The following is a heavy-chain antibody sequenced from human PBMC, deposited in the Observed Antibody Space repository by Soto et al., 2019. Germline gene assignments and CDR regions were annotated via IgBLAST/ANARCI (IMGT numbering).Heavy chain of an antibody. CDR1: GYTFTSYA. Sequence: QVQLVQSGAEEKKPGASVKVSCQASGYTFTSYAMHWARQAPGQRLEWMGWINAGNGNTKYSHKFKGRVTITRDKSASTAYRELISLRSEDTAVYYCARSIVVVTALDYWGQGTLVTVSS. V-gene: IGHV1-3*05. D-gene: IGHD2-21*02. J-gene: IGHJ4*02. CDR2: INAGNGNT. CDR3: ARSIVVVTALDY.